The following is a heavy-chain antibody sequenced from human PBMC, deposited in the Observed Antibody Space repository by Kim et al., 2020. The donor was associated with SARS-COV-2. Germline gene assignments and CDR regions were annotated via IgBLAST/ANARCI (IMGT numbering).Heavy chain of an antibody. D-gene: IGHD3-22*01. CDR2: IYYSGST. CDR3: AREGPTYDSSGYYYVRDPSYFDY. J-gene: IGHJ4*02. CDR1: GGSISSGSCY. Sequence: SETLSLTCTVSGGSISSGSCYWSWIRQHPGKGLEWIGYIYYSGSTYYNPSLKSRVTISVDTSKNQFSLNLSSVTAADTAVYYCAREGPTYDSSGYYYVRDPSYFDYWGQGTLVTVSS. V-gene: IGHV4-31*03.